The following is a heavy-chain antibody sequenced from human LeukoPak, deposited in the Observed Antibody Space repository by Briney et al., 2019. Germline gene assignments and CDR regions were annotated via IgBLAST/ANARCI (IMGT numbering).Heavy chain of an antibody. CDR3: ARTTEGYAGGPGYSYYYYMDV. Sequence: PSETLSLTCTVSGGSISSYYWSWIRQPPGKGLEWIGYIHYSGSTHYNPSLKSRVTITVDTSKNQVSLKLRSVTAADTAVYYCARTTEGYAGGPGYSYYYYMDVWGKGTTVTISS. CDR1: GGSISSYY. CDR2: IHYSGST. V-gene: IGHV4-59*01. D-gene: IGHD5-12*01. J-gene: IGHJ6*03.